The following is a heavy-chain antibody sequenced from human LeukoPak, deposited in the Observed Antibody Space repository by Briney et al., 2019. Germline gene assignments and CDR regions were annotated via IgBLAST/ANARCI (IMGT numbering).Heavy chain of an antibody. V-gene: IGHV3-20*04. CDR3: ARDPSLYDSSGYYYDY. Sequence: GGTLRLSCAASGFTFSSYGMSWVRQAPGKGLEWVSGINWNGGSTGYADSVKGRFTISRDNAKNSLYLQMNSLRAEDTALYYCARDPSLYDSSGYYYDYWGQGTLVTVSS. CDR2: INWNGGST. J-gene: IGHJ4*02. CDR1: GFTFSSYG. D-gene: IGHD3-22*01.